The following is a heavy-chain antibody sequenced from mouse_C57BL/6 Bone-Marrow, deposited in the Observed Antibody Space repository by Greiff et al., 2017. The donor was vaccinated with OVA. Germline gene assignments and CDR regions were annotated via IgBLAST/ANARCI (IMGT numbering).Heavy chain of an antibody. CDR2: IYPGNSDT. CDR3: TRSRANWASMDY. J-gene: IGHJ4*01. CDR1: GYTFTSYW. V-gene: IGHV1-5*01. Sequence: VQLQQSGTVLARPGASVKMSCKTSGYTFTSYWMHWVKQRPGQGLEWIGAIYPGNSDTSYNQKFKGKAKLTAVTSASTAYMELSSLTNEDSAVYYCTRSRANWASMDYWGQGTSVTVSS. D-gene: IGHD4-1*01.